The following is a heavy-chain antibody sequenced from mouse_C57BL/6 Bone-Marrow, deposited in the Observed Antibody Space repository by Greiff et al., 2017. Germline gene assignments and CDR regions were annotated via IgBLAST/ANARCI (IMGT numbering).Heavy chain of an antibody. Sequence: VQLQQSGAELARPGASVKMSCKASGYTFTSYTMHWVKQRPGQGLEWIGYINPSSGYTKYNQTFKDKATLTADKSSSTAYMQLSSLTSEDSAVYYCARGGYAVYAMDYWGQGTSVTVSS. J-gene: IGHJ4*01. V-gene: IGHV1-4*01. CDR3: ARGGYAVYAMDY. CDR2: INPSSGYT. D-gene: IGHD2-10*02. CDR1: GYTFTSYT.